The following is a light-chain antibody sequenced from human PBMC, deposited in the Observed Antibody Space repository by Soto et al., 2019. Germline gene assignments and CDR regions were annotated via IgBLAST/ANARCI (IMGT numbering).Light chain of an antibody. Sequence: EIVLTQSPGTLSLSPGERATLSCRASQIVSSSYLAWYQQKPGQAPRLLIYRTSNRATGIPDRFSGSGSGTDFTLTISRLEPEDFAVYWCQQYDSSPRTFGQGTKVEIK. CDR2: RTS. J-gene: IGKJ1*01. V-gene: IGKV3-20*01. CDR3: QQYDSSPRT. CDR1: QIVSSSY.